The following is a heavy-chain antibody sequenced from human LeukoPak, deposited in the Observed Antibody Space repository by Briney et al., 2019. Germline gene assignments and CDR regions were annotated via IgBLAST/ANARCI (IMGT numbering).Heavy chain of an antibody. CDR3: TTETGKWLRFLARESRYNYYYYMDV. V-gene: IGHV3-15*01. CDR2: IKSKSDGGTT. D-gene: IGHD5-12*01. CDR1: GFTFSNAW. J-gene: IGHJ6*03. Sequence: GGSLRLSCAASGFTFSNAWMSWVRQAPGKGLEWVGRIKSKSDGGTTDYAAPVKGRFTISRDDSKDTLYLQMNSLKTEDTAVYYCTTETGKWLRFLARESRYNYYYYMDVWGKGTTVTISS.